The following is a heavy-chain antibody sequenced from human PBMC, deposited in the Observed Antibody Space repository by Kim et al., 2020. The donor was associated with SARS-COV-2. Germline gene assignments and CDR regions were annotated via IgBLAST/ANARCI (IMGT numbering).Heavy chain of an antibody. J-gene: IGHJ6*03. CDR2: ISYDGSNK. CDR3: ARDNYDFWSGYSYYYYYMDV. V-gene: IGHV3-30-3*01. Sequence: GGSLRLSCAASGFTFSSYAMHWVRQAPGKGLEWVAVISYDGSNKYYADSVKGRFTISRDNSKNTLYLQMNSLRAEDTAVYYCARDNYDFWSGYSYYYYYMDVWGKGTTVTVSS. D-gene: IGHD3-3*01. CDR1: GFTFSSYA.